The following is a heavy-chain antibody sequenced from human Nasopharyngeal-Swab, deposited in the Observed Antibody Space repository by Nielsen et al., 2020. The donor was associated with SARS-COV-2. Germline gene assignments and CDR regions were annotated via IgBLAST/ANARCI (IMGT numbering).Heavy chain of an antibody. D-gene: IGHD2-21*02. V-gene: IGHV4-61*02. CDR3: ARGLRGVTTYYYYYYMDV. CDR2: IYTSGST. Sequence: LRLSCTVSGDSVSGDRYYWSWIRQPAGKGLEWIGRIYTSGSTNYNPSLKSRVTISVDTSKNQFSLKLSSVTAADTAVYYCARGLRGVTTYYYYYYMDVWGKGTTVTVSS. J-gene: IGHJ6*03. CDR1: GDSVSGDRYY.